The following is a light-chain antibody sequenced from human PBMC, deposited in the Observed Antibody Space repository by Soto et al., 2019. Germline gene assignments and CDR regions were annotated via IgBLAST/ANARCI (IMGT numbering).Light chain of an antibody. V-gene: IGKV1-5*03. CDR2: TAS. J-gene: IGKJ1*01. CDR1: QTISSW. Sequence: DIQMTQSPSNLSGSVGDRVTITCRASQTISSWLAWYQHKPGKAPKLLIYTASTLKSGVPSRFSGSGSGTEFTLTISSLQPDDFATYYCQHYNSYSEAFGQGTKVELK. CDR3: QHYNSYSEA.